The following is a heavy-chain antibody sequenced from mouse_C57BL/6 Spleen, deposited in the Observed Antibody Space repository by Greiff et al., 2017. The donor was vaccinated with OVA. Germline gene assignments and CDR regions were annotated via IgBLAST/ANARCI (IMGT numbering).Heavy chain of an antibody. J-gene: IGHJ4*01. CDR2: IDPSDSYT. Sequence: HVQLQQPGAELVKPGASVKLSCKASGYTFTSYWMQWVKQRPGQGLEWIGEIDPSDSYTNYNQKFKGKATLTVDTSSSTAYMQLSSLTSEDSAVYYCARSKLTFYAMDYWGQGTSVTVSS. CDR1: GYTFTSYW. D-gene: IGHD4-1*01. V-gene: IGHV1-50*01. CDR3: ARSKLTFYAMDY.